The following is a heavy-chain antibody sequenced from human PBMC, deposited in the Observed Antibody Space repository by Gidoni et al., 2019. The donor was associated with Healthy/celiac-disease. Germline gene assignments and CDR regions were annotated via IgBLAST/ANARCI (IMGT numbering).Heavy chain of an antibody. CDR1: GYTLTELS. CDR2: FDPEDGET. V-gene: IGHV1-24*01. Sequence: QVQLVQSGAEVKKPGASVKVSCKVSGYTLTELSMHWVRQAPGKGLEWMGGFDPEDGETIYAQKFQGRVTMTEETSTDTAYMELSSLRSEDTAVYYCATILGDYRRDWYFDLWGRGTLVTVSS. CDR3: ATILGDYRRDWYFDL. J-gene: IGHJ2*01. D-gene: IGHD4-17*01.